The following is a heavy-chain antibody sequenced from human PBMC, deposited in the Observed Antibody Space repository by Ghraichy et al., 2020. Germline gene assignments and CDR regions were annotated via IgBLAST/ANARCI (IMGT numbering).Heavy chain of an antibody. D-gene: IGHD1-26*01. CDR1: GGSISSYY. CDR3: ARAEYSGSYSY. J-gene: IGHJ4*02. Sequence: GTLRLSCTVSGGSISSYYWSWIRQPPGKGLEWIGYIYYSGSTNYNPSLKSRVTISVDTSKNQFSLKLSSVTSADTAVYYCARAEYSGSYSYWGQGTLVTVSS. V-gene: IGHV4-59*01. CDR2: IYYSGST.